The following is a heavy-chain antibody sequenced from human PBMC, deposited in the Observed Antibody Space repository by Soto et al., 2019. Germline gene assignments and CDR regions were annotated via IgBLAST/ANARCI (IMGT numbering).Heavy chain of an antibody. Sequence: ASVKVSCKASGYTFTSYAMHWVRQAPGQRLEWMGWINAGNGNTKYSQKFQGRVTITRDTSASTAYMELSSLRSEDTAVYYCARDLEGDLTFDYWGQGTLVTVSS. CDR1: GYTFTSYA. V-gene: IGHV1-3*01. D-gene: IGHD2-21*02. J-gene: IGHJ4*02. CDR2: INAGNGNT. CDR3: ARDLEGDLTFDY.